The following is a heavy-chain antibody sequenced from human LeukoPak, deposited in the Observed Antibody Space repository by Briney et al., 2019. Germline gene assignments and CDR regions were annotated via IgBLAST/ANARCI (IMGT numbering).Heavy chain of an antibody. J-gene: IGHJ3*02. Sequence: PSETLSLTCTVSGGSISSGGYYWSWIRQHPGKGLEWIGYIYYSGSTYYNPSLKSRVTISVDTSKNQFSLKLSSVTAADTAVYYCARGLYSSGWYRLDDAFDIWGQGTMVTVSS. CDR2: IYYSGST. D-gene: IGHD6-19*01. CDR1: GGSISSGGYY. CDR3: ARGLYSSGWYRLDDAFDI. V-gene: IGHV4-31*03.